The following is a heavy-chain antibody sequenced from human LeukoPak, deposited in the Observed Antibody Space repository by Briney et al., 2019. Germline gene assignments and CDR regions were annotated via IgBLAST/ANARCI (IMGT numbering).Heavy chain of an antibody. CDR3: ARWGESGDSVVHAFDI. CDR1: GASITSYY. CDR2: GHHSGAT. J-gene: IGHJ3*02. V-gene: IGHV4-59*01. D-gene: IGHD2-21*02. Sequence: SETLSPTCTVSGASITSYYWNWMRQSPGKGLEWIGYGHHSGATNYNPSLEGRGTISVDTSKNQFSLKLSSVSAADTAVYYCARWGESGDSVVHAFDIWGRGTMVTVSS.